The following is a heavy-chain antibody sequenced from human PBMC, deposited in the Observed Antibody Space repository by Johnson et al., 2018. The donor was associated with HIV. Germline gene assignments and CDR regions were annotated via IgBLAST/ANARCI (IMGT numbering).Heavy chain of an antibody. CDR1: GFTFSSYG. D-gene: IGHD2-15*01. V-gene: IGHV3-30*02. CDR3: AKEGRGGAFDI. CDR2: IRYDGSNK. Sequence: QVQLVESGGGVVQPGGSLRLSCAASGFTFSSYGMHWVRQAPGKGLEWVAFIRYDGSNKYYADSVKGRFTISRDNSKNTPYLQMNSLRAEDTAVYYCAKEGRGGAFDIWGQGTMVTVSS. J-gene: IGHJ3*02.